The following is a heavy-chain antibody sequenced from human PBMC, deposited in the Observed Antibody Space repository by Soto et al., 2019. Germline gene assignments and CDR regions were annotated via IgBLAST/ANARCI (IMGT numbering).Heavy chain of an antibody. CDR1: GFSLSTSGMC. J-gene: IGHJ6*02. CDR2: IDWDDDK. D-gene: IGHD4-17*01. Sequence: SGPTLVNPTQTLTLTCTFSGFSLSTSGMCVSWIRQPPGKALEWLARIDWDDDKYYSTSLKTRLTISKDTSKNQVVLTMTNMDPVDTATYYCARGMTTVVDNYYYYGMDVWGQGTTVTVSS. CDR3: ARGMTTVVDNYYYYGMDV. V-gene: IGHV2-70*11.